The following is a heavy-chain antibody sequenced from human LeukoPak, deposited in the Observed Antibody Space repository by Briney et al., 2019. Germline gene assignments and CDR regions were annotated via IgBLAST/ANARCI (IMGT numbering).Heavy chain of an antibody. CDR2: ISGSGGST. V-gene: IGHV3-23*01. CDR3: AKDDPYYYDSSGGRTD. J-gene: IGHJ4*02. CDR1: GFTFSSYA. D-gene: IGHD3-22*01. Sequence: PGGSLRLSCAASGFTFSSYAMSWVRQAPGKGLEWVSAISGSGGSTYYADSVKGRFTISRDNSKNTLYLQMNSLRAEDTAVYYCAKDDPYYYDSSGGRTDWGQGTLVTVSS.